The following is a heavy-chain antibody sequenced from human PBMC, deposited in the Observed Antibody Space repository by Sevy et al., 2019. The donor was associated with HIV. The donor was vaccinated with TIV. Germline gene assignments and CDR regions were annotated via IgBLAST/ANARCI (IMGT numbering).Heavy chain of an antibody. CDR3: ARGPLFSPEYCSGGTCPTIDY. CDR1: GVSFSDYY. CDR2: VSQSGSA. D-gene: IGHD2-15*01. Sequence: SETLSLTCAVSGVSFSDYYWAWVRQPPGKGLEWIGKVSQSGSANYNPSLRSRVIMSLDTSNNHFSLKLTSVTAADTAVYYCARGPLFSPEYCSGGTCPTIDYWSQRTLVTVSS. J-gene: IGHJ4*02. V-gene: IGHV4-34*01.